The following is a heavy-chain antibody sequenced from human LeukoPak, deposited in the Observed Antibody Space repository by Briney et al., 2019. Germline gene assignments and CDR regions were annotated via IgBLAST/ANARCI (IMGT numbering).Heavy chain of an antibody. CDR3: ARPDDSESFYRANHY. CDR2: ISNDGNNK. J-gene: IGHJ4*02. D-gene: IGHD3-10*01. Sequence: GRSLRLSCAASGFSFNAYPMHWVRQAPDKGLEWVAVISNDGNNKYYADSVKGRFTISRDNSNSTLSLQMNGLRVEDTAVYYCARPDDSESFYRANHYWGRGTLVTVS. V-gene: IGHV3-30*04. CDR1: GFSFNAYP.